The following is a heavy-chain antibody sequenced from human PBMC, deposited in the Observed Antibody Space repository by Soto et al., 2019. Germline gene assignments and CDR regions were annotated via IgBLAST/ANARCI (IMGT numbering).Heavy chain of an antibody. Sequence: GESLKISCMGSGYTFTNYWIGWVRLMPGEGLEWMGIINPADSDARYSPSFQGQVTISVDKSKSTAYLQWRSLKASDTAMYYCARDLPDSSFAYWGQGTLVTVSS. V-gene: IGHV5-51*01. CDR3: ARDLPDSSFAY. D-gene: IGHD6-6*01. J-gene: IGHJ4*02. CDR1: GYTFTNYW. CDR2: INPADSDA.